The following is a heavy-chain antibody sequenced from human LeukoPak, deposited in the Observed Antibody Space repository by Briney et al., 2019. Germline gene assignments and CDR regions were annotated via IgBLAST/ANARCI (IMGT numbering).Heavy chain of an antibody. J-gene: IGHJ6*03. D-gene: IGHD6-19*01. V-gene: IGHV4-39*07. Sequence: PSETLSLTCTVSGGSISSSSYDWGWIRQPPGTGLEWIGSIYYSGSTYYNPSLKSRVTISVDTSKNQFSLKLSSVTAADTAVYYCARSTPEQWLVGWPYYYYYMDVWGKGTTVTVSS. CDR2: IYYSGST. CDR3: ARSTPEQWLVGWPYYYYYMDV. CDR1: GGSISSSSYD.